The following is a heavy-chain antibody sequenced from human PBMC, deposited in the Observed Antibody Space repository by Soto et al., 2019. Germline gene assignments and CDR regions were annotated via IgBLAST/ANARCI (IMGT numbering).Heavy chain of an antibody. D-gene: IGHD2-15*01. V-gene: IGHV2-70*04. CDR3: ARMFHCSGGTCPFDY. CDR2: IDWDDDK. J-gene: IGHJ4*02. Sequence: SGPTLVNPTQTLTLPCTFSGFSLSTSGMRVSWIRQPPGKALEWLARIDWDDDKFYNTSLKTRLTISKDSSKNQVVLTMTNMDPVDTATYYCARMFHCSGGTCPFDYWGQGALVTVSS. CDR1: GFSLSTSGMR.